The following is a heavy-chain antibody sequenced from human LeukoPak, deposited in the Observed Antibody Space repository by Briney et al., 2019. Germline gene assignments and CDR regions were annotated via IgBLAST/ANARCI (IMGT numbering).Heavy chain of an antibody. Sequence: GGSLRLFCAACGFIVRNNYVIWVRESRGEGLEWVSVIYSGGSTFYTNSVKGRFTISRDNTTNTLYLQMNSLRAEDTAVYYCASDSYSPEYFQHWGQGTLVTVSS. CDR2: IYSGGST. V-gene: IGHV3-66*01. CDR3: ASDSYSPEYFQH. J-gene: IGHJ1*01. CDR1: GFIVRNNY. D-gene: IGHD2-15*01.